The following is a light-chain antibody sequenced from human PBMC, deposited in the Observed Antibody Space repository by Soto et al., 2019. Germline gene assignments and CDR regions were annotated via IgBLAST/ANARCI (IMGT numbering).Light chain of an antibody. J-gene: IGKJ1*01. Sequence: EIVLTQSPGTLSLSAGERATLSCRASQSVSKNYLAWSQQKPGQAPRLLIYGASNRATGIPDRFSGSGSGTDFTLTISRLEPEDFAVYDCQQYGSSGTFGQGTQVDIK. V-gene: IGKV3-20*01. CDR1: QSVSKNY. CDR2: GAS. CDR3: QQYGSSGT.